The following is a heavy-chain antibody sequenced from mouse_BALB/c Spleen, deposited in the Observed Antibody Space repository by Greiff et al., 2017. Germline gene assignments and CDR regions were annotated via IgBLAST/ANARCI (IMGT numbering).Heavy chain of an antibody. CDR2: ISSGSSTI. D-gene: IGHD2-4*01. CDR1: GFTFSSFG. J-gene: IGHJ3*01. Sequence: EVMLVESGGGLVQPGGSRKLSCAASGFTFSSFGMHWVRQAPEKGLEWVAYISSGSSTIYYADTVKGRFTISRDNPKNTLFLQMTSLRSEDTAMYDCARSPSTYDYDWFAYWGQGTLVTVSA. CDR3: ARSPSTYDYDWFAY. V-gene: IGHV5-17*02.